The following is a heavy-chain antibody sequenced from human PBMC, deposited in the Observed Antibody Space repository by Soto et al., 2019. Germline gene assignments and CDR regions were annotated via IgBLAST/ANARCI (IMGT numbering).Heavy chain of an antibody. CDR1: GFTFSGHA. Sequence: QVQLVESGGGAVQPGRSLRLSCAASGFTFSGHAMHWVRQAPGKGLESVAVTSYDGSYNHYADSVKGRFTISRDNSKNTLYLQMNSLSTDDTAVYYCAKDQGVGGTLGLFDYWGQGTLVTVSS. CDR2: TSYDGSYN. D-gene: IGHD1-26*01. V-gene: IGHV3-30*18. CDR3: AKDQGVGGTLGLFDY. J-gene: IGHJ4*02.